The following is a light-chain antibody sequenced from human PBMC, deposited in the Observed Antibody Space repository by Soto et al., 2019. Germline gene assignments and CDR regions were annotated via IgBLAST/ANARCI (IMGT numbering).Light chain of an antibody. Sequence: QPVLTQSSSASASLGSSVKLTCTLSSGHSSYIIAWHQQQPGKAPRYLMKLEGSGSYNKGSGAPDRFSGSSSGADRYLTISNLQFEDEADYYCETWDSNTRVFGTGTKLTVL. CDR1: SGHSSYI. J-gene: IGLJ1*01. V-gene: IGLV4-60*02. CDR3: ETWDSNTRV. CDR2: LEGSGSY.